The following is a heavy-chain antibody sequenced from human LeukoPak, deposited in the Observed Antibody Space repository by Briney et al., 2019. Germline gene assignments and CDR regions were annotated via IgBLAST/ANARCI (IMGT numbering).Heavy chain of an antibody. D-gene: IGHD5-24*01. Sequence: GESLKISCKGSGYSFTSYWIGWMRQMPGKGLEWMGIFYPGDSDTRYSPSFQGQVTISADKSISTAYLQWSSLKASDTAMYYCARSLRAVEMAKITPAFDIWGQGTMVTVSS. CDR3: ARSLRAVEMAKITPAFDI. V-gene: IGHV5-51*01. CDR2: FYPGDSDT. CDR1: GYSFTSYW. J-gene: IGHJ3*02.